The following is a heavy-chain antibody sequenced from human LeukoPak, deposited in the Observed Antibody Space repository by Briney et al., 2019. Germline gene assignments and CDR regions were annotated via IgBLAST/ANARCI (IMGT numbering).Heavy chain of an antibody. CDR1: GGSISSYY. D-gene: IGHD3-10*01. V-gene: IGHV4-59*01. CDR3: ARGPESITMVR. Sequence: SETLSLTCTVSGGSISSYYWSWIRQPPGKGLEWIGYIYYGGSTNYNPSLKSRVTISVDTSKNQFSLKLSSVTAADTAVYYCARGPESITMVRWGQGTLVTVSS. J-gene: IGHJ4*02. CDR2: IYYGGST.